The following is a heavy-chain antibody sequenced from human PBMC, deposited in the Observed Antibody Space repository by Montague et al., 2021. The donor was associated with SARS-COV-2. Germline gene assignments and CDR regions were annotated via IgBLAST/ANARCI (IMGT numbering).Heavy chain of an antibody. Sequence: SETLSLTCAVYGGSFSGYYWSWIRQPPGKGLEWIGEINHSGSTNYNPSLKSRITISVDTSKNQFSLKLSSVTAADTAVYYGARGSWHIVVVTAIRDGYYGMDVWGQGTTVTVSS. J-gene: IGHJ6*02. CDR1: GGSFSGYY. D-gene: IGHD2-21*02. CDR3: ARGSWHIVVVTAIRDGYYGMDV. CDR2: INHSGST. V-gene: IGHV4-34*01.